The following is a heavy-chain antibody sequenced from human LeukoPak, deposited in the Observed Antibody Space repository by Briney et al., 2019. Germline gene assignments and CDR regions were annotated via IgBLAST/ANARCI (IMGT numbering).Heavy chain of an antibody. CDR1: GYTFTGYY. Sequence: GASVKVSCKASGYTFTGYYMHWVRQAPGQGLEWMGRIIPIFGTANYAQKFQGRVTITTDESTSTAYMELSSLRSEDTAVYYCASGRRGYYDSSGYYYPYYFDYWGQGTLVTVSS. CDR3: ASGRRGYYDSSGYYYPYYFDY. D-gene: IGHD3-22*01. J-gene: IGHJ4*02. V-gene: IGHV1-69*05. CDR2: IIPIFGTA.